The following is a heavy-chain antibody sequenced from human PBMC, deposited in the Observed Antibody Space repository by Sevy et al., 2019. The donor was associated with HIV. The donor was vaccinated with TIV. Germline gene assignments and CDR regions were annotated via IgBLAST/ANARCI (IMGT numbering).Heavy chain of an antibody. CDR3: ARLRWDLVVVPGATPGCYFDS. J-gene: IGHJ4*02. V-gene: IGHV4-59*08. CDR2: VSHSGNT. CDR1: GDSINTYY. D-gene: IGHD2-2*02. Sequence: ETLSLTCTVSGDSINTYYWSWIRQPPGKGLEWIGYVSHSGNTNYNPSLKSRGSMSVDTSTNQFSLKVKSVTAADTAVYYCARLRWDLVVVPGATPGCYFDSWGQGTLVTVSS.